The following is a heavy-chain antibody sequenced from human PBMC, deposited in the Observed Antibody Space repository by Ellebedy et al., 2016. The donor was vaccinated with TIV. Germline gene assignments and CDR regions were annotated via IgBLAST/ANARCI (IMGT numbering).Heavy chain of an antibody. J-gene: IGHJ3*02. CDR2: INHSGGT. D-gene: IGHD3-22*01. V-gene: IGHV4-34*01. Sequence: SETLSLTXAVYGGSFSGDYWSWIRQPPGKGLEWIGEINHSGGTNYNPSLKSRVTISVDTSKNQFSLKLSSVTAADTAVYYCASDYYDTSLDIWGQGTMVTVSS. CDR3: ASDYYDTSLDI. CDR1: GGSFSGDY.